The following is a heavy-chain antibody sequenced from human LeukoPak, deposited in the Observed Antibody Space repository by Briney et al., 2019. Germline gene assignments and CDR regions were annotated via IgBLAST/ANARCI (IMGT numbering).Heavy chain of an antibody. J-gene: IGHJ4*02. CDR1: GYSISSGYY. CDR3: ARYCSSTSCYEGVDY. V-gene: IGHV4-38-2*01. CDR2: IYHSGST. Sequence: SETLSLTCAVSGYSISSGYYCGWIRQPPGKGLEWIRSIYHSGSTYYNPSLRSRVTISVDTSKNQFSLKLSSVTAADTAVYYCARYCSSTSCYEGVDYWGQGTLVTVSS. D-gene: IGHD2-2*01.